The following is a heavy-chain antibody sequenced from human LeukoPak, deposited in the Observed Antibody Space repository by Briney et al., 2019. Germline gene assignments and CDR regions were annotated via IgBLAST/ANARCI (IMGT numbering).Heavy chain of an antibody. CDR3: ARAGYSSGWYIPFDF. D-gene: IGHD6-19*01. V-gene: IGHV5-51*01. J-gene: IGHJ4*02. CDR2: IYPDDSDT. Sequence: GESLQISRKGSGYSFTTYWIAWVRQLPGKGLEWMGIIYPDDSDTTYSPSFQGQVTISADKSISTAYLQWSSLKASDTAMYYCARAGYSSGWYIPFDFWGQGTLVTVSS. CDR1: GYSFTTYW.